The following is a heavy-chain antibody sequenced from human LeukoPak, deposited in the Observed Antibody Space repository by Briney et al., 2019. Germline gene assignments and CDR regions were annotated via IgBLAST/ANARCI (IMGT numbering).Heavy chain of an antibody. CDR3: AGPTCLRGGYCSTNP. V-gene: IGHV3-33*03. CDR2: IWYDASDR. J-gene: IGHJ5*02. CDR1: GFTFSSFG. Sequence: PGGSLRLSCAASGFTFSSFGMHWVRQAPGKGLEWVAVIWYDASDRYYADSVKGRFTVSRDNAKNSLYLQMNSLRAEDTAVYYCAGPTCLRGGYCSTNPWGQGTLVTVSS. D-gene: IGHD2-2*01.